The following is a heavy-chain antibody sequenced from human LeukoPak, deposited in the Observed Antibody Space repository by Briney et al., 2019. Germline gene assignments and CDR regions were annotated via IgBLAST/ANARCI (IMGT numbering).Heavy chain of an antibody. CDR1: GGSISSSSYY. CDR2: INHSGST. J-gene: IGHJ4*02. CDR3: ARGGGIAAAGPTYYFDY. Sequence: SETLSLTCTVSGGSISSSSYYWGWIRQPPGKGLEWIGEINHSGSTNYNPSLKSRVTISVDTSKNQFSLKLSSVTAADTAVYYCARGGGIAAAGPTYYFDYWGQGTLVTVSS. D-gene: IGHD6-13*01. V-gene: IGHV4-39*07.